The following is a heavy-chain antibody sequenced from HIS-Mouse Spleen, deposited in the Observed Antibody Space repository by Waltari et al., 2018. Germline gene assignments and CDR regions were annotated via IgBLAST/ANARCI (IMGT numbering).Heavy chain of an antibody. V-gene: IGHV4-39*07. CDR2: IHYSGST. CDR1: GASISRSSYY. CDR3: AREIPYSSSWYDWYFDL. D-gene: IGHD6-13*01. Sequence: QLQLQESCPGLVKPSETLSLTCTVSGASISRSSYYWAWSRDPPGKGLEWIGSIHYSGSTYYNPSLKSRVTISVDTSKNQFSLKLSSVSAADTAVYYCAREIPYSSSWYDWYFDLWGRGTLVTVSS. J-gene: IGHJ2*01.